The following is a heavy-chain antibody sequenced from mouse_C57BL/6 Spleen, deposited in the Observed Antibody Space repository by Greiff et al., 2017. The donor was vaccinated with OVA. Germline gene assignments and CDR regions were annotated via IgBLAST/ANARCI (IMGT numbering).Heavy chain of an antibody. Sequence: QVQLQQPGAELVKPGASVKLSCKASGYTFTSYWMQWVKQRPGQGLEWIGEIDPSDSYTNYNQKFKGKATLTVDTSSSTAYMQLSSLTSEDSAVYYCARETRHSGLFAYWGQGTLVTVSA. D-gene: IGHD3-1*01. J-gene: IGHJ3*01. CDR1: GYTFTSYW. CDR3: ARETRHSGLFAY. V-gene: IGHV1-50*01. CDR2: IDPSDSYT.